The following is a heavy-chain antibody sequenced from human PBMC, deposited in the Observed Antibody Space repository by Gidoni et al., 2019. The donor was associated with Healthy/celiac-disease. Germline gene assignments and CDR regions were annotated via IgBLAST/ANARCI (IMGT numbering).Heavy chain of an antibody. CDR3: ARGNSNYNNGMDV. CDR1: GFSLNNPRMG. V-gene: IGHV2-26*01. D-gene: IGHD1-1*01. J-gene: IGHJ6*02. Sequence: QVTLKESGPVLVKPTETLTLTCTVSGFSLNNPRMGVRWIRQPPGKALEWLAHIFSKDEKSYSTSIYVNSRLTISKDTSTSQVVLTMTNMDPLDTATYYCARGNSNYNNGMDVWGQGTTVTVSS. CDR2: IFSKDEK.